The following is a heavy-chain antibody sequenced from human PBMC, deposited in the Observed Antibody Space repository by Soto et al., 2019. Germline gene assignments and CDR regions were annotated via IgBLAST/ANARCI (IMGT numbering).Heavy chain of an antibody. CDR3: ARGRYGDY. CDR1: GYTFTSYG. D-gene: IGHD1-1*01. CDR2: ISAHNGNT. J-gene: IGHJ4*02. V-gene: IGHV1-18*01. Sequence: QVHLVQSGAAVKKPGASVKVSCKCSGYTFTSYGITWVRQAPGQGLEWMGWISAHNGNTDYAQKLQGRVIVTRDTSTSTAYMELRSLRSDDTAVYYCARGRYGDYWGQGALVTVSS.